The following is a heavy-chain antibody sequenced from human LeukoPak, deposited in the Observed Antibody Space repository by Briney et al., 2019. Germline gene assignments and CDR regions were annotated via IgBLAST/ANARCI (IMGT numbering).Heavy chain of an antibody. CDR3: ARAEGGADYFDY. J-gene: IGHJ4*02. CDR1: GYTFTGYY. Sequence: ASVKVSCKASGYTFTGYYMHWVRQAPGQGLEWMGWINPNSGGTNYAQKFQGRVTMTRDTSISTAYMELSRLRSDDTAVYYCARAEGGADYFDYWGQGTLVTVSS. CDR2: INPNSGGT. V-gene: IGHV1-2*02. D-gene: IGHD2-15*01.